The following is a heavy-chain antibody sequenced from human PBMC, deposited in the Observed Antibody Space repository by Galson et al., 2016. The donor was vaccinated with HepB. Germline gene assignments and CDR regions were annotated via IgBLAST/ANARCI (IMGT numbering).Heavy chain of an antibody. CDR2: ISFVGSNN. D-gene: IGHD3-16*02. J-gene: IGHJ4*02. Sequence: SPRLSCAASGFTFSSYAMHWVRQAPGKGLEWVAVISFVGSNNFYADSVKGRFPISRDNSKNTLYLQMNSLRAEDTAVYYCARDDDYVWGTYRYTRTVPQYYFDYWGQGTLVTVSS. V-gene: IGHV3-30-3*01. CDR3: ARDDDYVWGTYRYTRTVPQYYFDY. CDR1: GFTFSSYA.